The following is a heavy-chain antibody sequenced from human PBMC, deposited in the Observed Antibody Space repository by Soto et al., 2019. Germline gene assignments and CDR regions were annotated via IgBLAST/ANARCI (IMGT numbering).Heavy chain of an antibody. J-gene: IGHJ4*02. CDR2: IYHSGST. CDR1: GGSISSGGYS. CDR3: ARDSSGYGGKFDY. D-gene: IGHD2-15*01. Sequence: QLQLQESGSGLVKPSQTLSLTCAVSGGSISSGGYSWSWIRQPPGKGLEWIGYIYHSGSTYYNPALKSRGTISVDRAKNQFSLKLSSVTAADTAVYYCARDSSGYGGKFDYWGQGTLVTVSS. V-gene: IGHV4-30-2*01.